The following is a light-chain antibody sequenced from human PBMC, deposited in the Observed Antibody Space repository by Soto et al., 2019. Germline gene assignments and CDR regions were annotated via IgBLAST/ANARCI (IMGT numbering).Light chain of an antibody. CDR1: SSNIGSDF. V-gene: IGLV1-47*01. J-gene: IGLJ1*01. CDR3: SAWYDSLSAYV. CDR2: HNY. Sequence: QSALTQPPSASGTPGQRVTISCSGSSSNIGSDFVYWYQQLPGTAPKLLIYHNYQRPSGVPDRFSGSKSGTSGSLAISDLRSEDEADYYCSAWYDSLSAYVFGAGTKVTVL.